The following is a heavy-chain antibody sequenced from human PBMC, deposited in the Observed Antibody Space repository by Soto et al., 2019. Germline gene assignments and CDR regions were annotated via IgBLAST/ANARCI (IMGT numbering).Heavy chain of an antibody. D-gene: IGHD4-17*01. V-gene: IGHV4-59*01. CDR1: GGSFSGYY. J-gene: IGHJ4*02. Sequence: SETLSLTCAVSGGSFSGYYWSWIRQPPGKGLEWIGYIYYSVNTNYNPSLDSRVTMTVDTSKNQFSLQLTSMTTADTAIYYCARGLFAVYGGDLDSWGQGILVTVS. CDR2: IYYSVNT. CDR3: ARGLFAVYGGDLDS.